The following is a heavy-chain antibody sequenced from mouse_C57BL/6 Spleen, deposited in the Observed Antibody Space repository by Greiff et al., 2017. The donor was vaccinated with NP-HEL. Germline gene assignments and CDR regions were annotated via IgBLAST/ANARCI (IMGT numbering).Heavy chain of an antibody. CDR3: AREDGYPFDY. D-gene: IGHD2-3*01. J-gene: IGHJ2*01. CDR1: GYAFSSSW. Sequence: VNLVESGPELVKPGASVKISCKASGYAFSSSWMNWVKQRPGKGLEWIGRIYPGDGDTNYNGKFKGKATLTADKSSSTAYMQLSSLTSEDSAVYFCAREDGYPFDYWGQGTTLTVSS. CDR2: IYPGDGDT. V-gene: IGHV1-82*01.